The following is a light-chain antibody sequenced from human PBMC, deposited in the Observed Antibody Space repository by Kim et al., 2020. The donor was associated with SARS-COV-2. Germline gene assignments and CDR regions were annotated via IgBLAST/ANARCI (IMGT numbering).Light chain of an antibody. Sequence: QSDLTQPRSVSGSPGHSVAISCTRTSNDVGGYDYVSWFQQKPGKAPNLMIYDVTRRPSGVPNRFSGTKSGNTASLTISGLQAEDEADYYCCSYAGTIASLIFGGGTQLTVL. CDR3: CSYAGTIASLI. V-gene: IGLV2-11*01. CDR2: DVT. J-gene: IGLJ2*01. CDR1: SNDVGGYDY.